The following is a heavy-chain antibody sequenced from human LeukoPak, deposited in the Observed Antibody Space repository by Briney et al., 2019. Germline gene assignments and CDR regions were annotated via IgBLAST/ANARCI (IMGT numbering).Heavy chain of an antibody. J-gene: IGHJ4*02. CDR2: IGTAGDT. V-gene: IGHV3-13*01. D-gene: IGHD3/OR15-3a*01. CDR1: GFTFSTYD. Sequence: GGSLRLSCAASGFTFSTYDMHWVRQVTGKGLEWVSAIGTAGDTYYPGSVKGRFTISRENAKNSLYLQMNSLRAGDTAVYYRARARTGPKGIYFDYWGQGTLVTVSS. CDR3: ARARTGPKGIYFDY.